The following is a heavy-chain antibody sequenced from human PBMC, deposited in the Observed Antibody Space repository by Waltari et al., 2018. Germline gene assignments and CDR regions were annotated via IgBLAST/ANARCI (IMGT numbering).Heavy chain of an antibody. CDR3: ARPHGTYYYDSSGYFTAFDI. V-gene: IGHV4-39*01. CDR1: GGSISSSSYY. Sequence: QLQLQESGPGLVKPSETLSLTCTVSGGSISSSSYYWGWIRQPPGKGLEWIGSIYSSGSTYYSPSFKSRVTISVDTAKNQFSLKLSSVTAAATAVYYCARPHGTYYYDSSGYFTAFDIWGQGTMVTVSS. J-gene: IGHJ3*02. CDR2: IYSSGST. D-gene: IGHD3-22*01.